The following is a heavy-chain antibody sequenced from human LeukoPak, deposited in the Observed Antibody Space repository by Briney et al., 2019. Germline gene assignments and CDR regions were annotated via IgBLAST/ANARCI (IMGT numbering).Heavy chain of an antibody. D-gene: IGHD3-22*01. CDR1: GGSISSYY. CDR2: IYYSGST. V-gene: IGHV4-59*08. J-gene: IGHJ3*02. Sequence: SETLSLTCTVSGGSISSYYWSWIRQPPGKGLEWIGYIYYSGSTNYNPSLKSRVTISVDTSKNQFSLKLSSVTAADTAVYYCARHVYDSSGYDAFDIWGQGTMVTVSS. CDR3: ARHVYDSSGYDAFDI.